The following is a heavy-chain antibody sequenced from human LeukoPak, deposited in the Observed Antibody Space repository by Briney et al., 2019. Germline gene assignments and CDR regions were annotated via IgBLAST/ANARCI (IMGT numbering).Heavy chain of an antibody. Sequence: PGGSLRLSCEASGFTFDDYAMHWVRQAPGKGLEWVSGISWNSGSIGYADSVKGRFTISRDNAKNSLYLQMNSLRAEDTALYYCAKDGNYDSSGYYPNWGQGTLVTVSS. CDR3: AKDGNYDSSGYYPN. D-gene: IGHD3-22*01. CDR2: ISWNSGSI. J-gene: IGHJ4*02. V-gene: IGHV3-9*01. CDR1: GFTFDDYA.